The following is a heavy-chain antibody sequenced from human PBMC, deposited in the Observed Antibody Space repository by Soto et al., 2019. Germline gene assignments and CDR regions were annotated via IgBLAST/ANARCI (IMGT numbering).Heavy chain of an antibody. V-gene: IGHV4-61*01. Sequence: SETLSLTCTVSGGSVISGSYYWSWVRQPPGKGLEWIGYIFYTGSTHYSPYLKSRVTISVDTSKNQFSLKLSSVTAADTAVYYCARHLHPTTGYCPSTSCYHFDYWRQGTLVTVSS. CDR3: ARHLHPTTGYCPSTSCYHFDY. CDR2: IFYTGST. CDR1: GGSVISGSYY. D-gene: IGHD2-2*01. J-gene: IGHJ4*02.